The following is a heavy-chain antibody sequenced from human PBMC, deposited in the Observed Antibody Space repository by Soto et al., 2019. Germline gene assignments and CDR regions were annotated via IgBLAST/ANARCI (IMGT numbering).Heavy chain of an antibody. J-gene: IGHJ4*02. V-gene: IGHV1-69*01. CDR1: GGTFSSYA. Sequence: QVQLVQSGAEVKKPGSSVKVSCKASGGTFSSYAISWVRQAPGQGLERMGGIIPIFGTANYAQKFQGRVTITADESTSTASMELSSLRSEDTAVYYCARYLYCSGGSCYRNVRGYSFDYWGQGTLVTVSS. D-gene: IGHD2-15*01. CDR2: IIPIFGTA. CDR3: ARYLYCSGGSCYRNVRGYSFDY.